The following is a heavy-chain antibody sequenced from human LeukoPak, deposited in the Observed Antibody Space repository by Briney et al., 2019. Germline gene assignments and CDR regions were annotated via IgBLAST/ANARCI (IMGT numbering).Heavy chain of an antibody. CDR2: ISAYNGNT. Sequence: ASVKVSCKASGYTFTSYGISWVRQAPGQGLEWMGWISAYNGNTNYAQKLQGRVTMTTDTSTSTAYMELRSLRSDDTAVYYCARDGRDSSGRYFLDQGFDYWGQGTLVTVSS. D-gene: IGHD6-19*01. CDR3: ARDGRDSSGRYFLDQGFDY. V-gene: IGHV1-18*01. CDR1: GYTFTSYG. J-gene: IGHJ4*02.